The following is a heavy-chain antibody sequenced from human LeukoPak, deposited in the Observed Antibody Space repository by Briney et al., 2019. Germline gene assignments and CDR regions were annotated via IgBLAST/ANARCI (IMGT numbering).Heavy chain of an antibody. D-gene: IGHD3-16*01. CDR3: ARVGGRGTLTDDY. CDR1: GGSISSYC. V-gene: IGHV4-59*01. Sequence: PSETLSLTCTVSGGSISSYCWSWIRQPPGKGLEWIGYIYYSGSTNYNPSLKSRVTISVDTSKNQFSLRLRSVTAADTAVYYCARVGGRGTLTDDYWGQGTLVTVSS. CDR2: IYYSGST. J-gene: IGHJ4*02.